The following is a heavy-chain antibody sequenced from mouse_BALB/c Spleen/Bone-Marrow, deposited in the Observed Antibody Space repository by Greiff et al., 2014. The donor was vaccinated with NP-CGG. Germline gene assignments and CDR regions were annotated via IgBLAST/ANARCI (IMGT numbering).Heavy chain of an antibody. CDR2: TSCYSGDT. Sequence: VVKPGASVKISCKASGYSFTGYYMHWVKQSHGKSLEWIGYTSCYSGDTNYNQKFKGKATFTVDTSSSTAYMQYNSLTSEDSAVYYCARGGTMTFYAMDYWGQGASVTVSS. CDR3: ARGGTMTFYAMDY. J-gene: IGHJ4*01. CDR1: GYSFTGYY. D-gene: IGHD2-4*01. V-gene: IGHV1S34*01.